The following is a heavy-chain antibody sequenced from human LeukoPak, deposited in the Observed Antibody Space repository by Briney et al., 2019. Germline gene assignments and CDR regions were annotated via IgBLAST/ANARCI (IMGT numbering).Heavy chain of an antibody. CDR1: GFTFSSDW. CDR3: ARFPRDPWRFDY. V-gene: IGHV3-7*03. Sequence: GGSLRLSCAVSGFTFSSDWMTWVRQAPGKGLEWVANIKEDGSESYYVDSVMGRFTISRDNTKNSLYLQMNSLRAEDTAVYYCARFPRDPWRFDYWGQGTLVTVSS. D-gene: IGHD5-12*01. CDR2: IKEDGSES. J-gene: IGHJ4*02.